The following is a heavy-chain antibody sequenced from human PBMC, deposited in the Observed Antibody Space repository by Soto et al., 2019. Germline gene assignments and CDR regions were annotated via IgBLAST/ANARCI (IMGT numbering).Heavy chain of an antibody. V-gene: IGHV3-23*01. D-gene: IGHD3-10*01. J-gene: IGHJ5*02. CDR3: AKDVIKGYYYGSGSYPNWFDP. CDR1: GFTFISYA. CDR2: ISGSGGST. Sequence: GGSLRLSCAASGFTFISYAMSWVRQAPGKGLEWVSAISGSGGSTYYADSVKGRFTISRDNSKNTLYLQMNSLRAEDTAVYYCAKDVIKGYYYGSGSYPNWFDPWGQGTLVTVSS.